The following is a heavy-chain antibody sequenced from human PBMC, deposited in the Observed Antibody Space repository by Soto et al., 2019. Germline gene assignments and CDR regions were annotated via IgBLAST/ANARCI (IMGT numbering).Heavy chain of an antibody. CDR3: ARRLARGVIGWFDP. J-gene: IGHJ5*02. CDR1: GASITSGTYY. Sequence: SETLALTCTVSGASITSGTYYWGWIRQPPGKGLEWIGSLYFTGRTYYSPSLKSRVTISVDTSRTHFSLNLTSVTAADTAVYYCARRLARGVIGWFDPWGQGTLVTVSS. V-gene: IGHV4-39*02. D-gene: IGHD3-10*01. CDR2: LYFTGRT.